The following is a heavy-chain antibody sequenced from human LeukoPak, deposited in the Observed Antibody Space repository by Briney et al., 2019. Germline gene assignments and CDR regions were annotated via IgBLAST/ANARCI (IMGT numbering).Heavy chain of an antibody. V-gene: IGHV1-2*02. CDR3: ARGSSSWSTFDY. CDR2: INPNSGAT. D-gene: IGHD6-13*01. J-gene: IGHJ4*02. Sequence: ASVKVSCKASGYTFTGYYMLWVRQAPGQGLEWMGWINPNSGATKDAQKFQGRVTMTRDRSISTAYMELSRLRSDDTAVYYCARGSSSWSTFDYWGQGTLVTVSS. CDR1: GYTFTGYY.